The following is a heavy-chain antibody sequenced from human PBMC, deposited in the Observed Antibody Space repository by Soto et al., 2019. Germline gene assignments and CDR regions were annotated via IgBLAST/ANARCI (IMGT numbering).Heavy chain of an antibody. Sequence: SETLSLTCAVSGGSISSSNWWSWVRQPPGKGLEWIGEIYHSGSTNYNPSLKSRVTISVDKSKNQFSLKLSSVTAAETAVYYCARGGEKRGYSYGYDYYYGMDVWGQGTTVTVSS. V-gene: IGHV4-4*02. CDR1: GGSISSSNW. CDR2: IYHSGST. D-gene: IGHD5-18*01. CDR3: ARGGEKRGYSYGYDYYYGMDV. J-gene: IGHJ6*02.